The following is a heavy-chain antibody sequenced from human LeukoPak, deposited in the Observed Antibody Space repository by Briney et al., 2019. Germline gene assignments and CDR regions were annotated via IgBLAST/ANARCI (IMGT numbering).Heavy chain of an antibody. V-gene: IGHV1-24*01. Sequence: ASVKVSCKVSGYTLTELSMHWVRQAPGKGLEWMGGFDPEDGETIYAQKFQGRVTITADKSTSTAYMELSSLRSEDTAVYYCASNGLTMIVGAYYFDYWGQGTLVTVSS. CDR3: ASNGLTMIVGAYYFDY. CDR2: FDPEDGET. CDR1: GYTLTELS. D-gene: IGHD3-22*01. J-gene: IGHJ4*02.